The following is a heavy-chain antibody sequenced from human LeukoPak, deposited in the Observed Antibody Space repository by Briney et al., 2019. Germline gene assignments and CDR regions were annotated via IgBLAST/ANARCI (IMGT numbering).Heavy chain of an antibody. CDR1: GYSISSGYY. CDR3: ARGGGYGREFDY. D-gene: IGHD5-12*01. J-gene: IGHJ4*02. Sequence: ASETLSLTCTVSGYSISSGYYWGWIRQPPGKGLEWIGYIYYSGSTNYNPSLKSRVTISVDTSKNQFSLKLSSVTAADTAVYYCARGGGYGREFDYWGQGTLVTVSS. V-gene: IGHV4-61*01. CDR2: IYYSGST.